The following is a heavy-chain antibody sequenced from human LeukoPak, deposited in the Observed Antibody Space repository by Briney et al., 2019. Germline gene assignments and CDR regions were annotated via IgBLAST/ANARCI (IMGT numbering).Heavy chain of an antibody. D-gene: IGHD3-10*01. J-gene: IGHJ4*02. CDR3: VKEGYYGWGSSPTFYFDY. V-gene: IGHV3-30*04. CDR2: ISHDVKTT. CDR1: GFSFSDSV. Sequence: GGSLGLSCVASGFSFSDSVIHWVRQAPGKGLEGVAVISHDVKTTYYADSAKRRFTISRDNSRNTVFLQMNRLRPEDTAVYYCVKEGYYGWGSSPTFYFDYWGQGTRVTVSS.